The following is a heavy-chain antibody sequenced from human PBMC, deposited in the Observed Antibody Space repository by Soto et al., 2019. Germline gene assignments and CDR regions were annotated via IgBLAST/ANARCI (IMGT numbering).Heavy chain of an antibody. CDR2: MSVSGST. D-gene: IGHD5-18*01. V-gene: IGHV3-23*01. Sequence: EVQVLESGGGLVQPGGSLRLSCAASGFTCNSYAMTWVRQAPGKGLEWVSAMSVSGSTHYAASVKGRFTISRDNSKNTLYRQMNSLRAEDTAIYYCAKKVGPPGYSYGFYGMDVRGQGTTVTVSS. CDR1: GFTCNSYA. CDR3: AKKVGPPGYSYGFYGMDV. J-gene: IGHJ6*02.